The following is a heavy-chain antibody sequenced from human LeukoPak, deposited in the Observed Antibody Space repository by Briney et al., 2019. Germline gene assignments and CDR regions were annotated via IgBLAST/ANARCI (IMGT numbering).Heavy chain of an antibody. CDR3: AKDVDFRWELLFDY. Sequence: ASVKVSCKVSGYTLTELSMHWVRQAPGKGLEWMGGFDPEDGETIYAQKFQGRVTMTEDTSTDTAYMELSSLRAEDTAVYYCAKDVDFRWELLFDYWGQGTLVTVSS. CDR1: GYTLTELS. J-gene: IGHJ4*02. CDR2: FDPEDGET. V-gene: IGHV1-24*01. D-gene: IGHD1-26*01.